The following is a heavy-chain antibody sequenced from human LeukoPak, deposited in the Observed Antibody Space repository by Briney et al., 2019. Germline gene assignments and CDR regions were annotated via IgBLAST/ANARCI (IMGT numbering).Heavy chain of an antibody. Sequence: SVKVSRKASGGTFSSYAISWVRQAPGQGLEWMGGIIPIFGTANYAQKFQGRVTITADESTSTAYMELSSLRSEDTAVYYCARGAHYGDYNNWFDPWGQGTLVTVSS. CDR1: GGTFSSYA. V-gene: IGHV1-69*01. CDR2: IIPIFGTA. J-gene: IGHJ5*02. D-gene: IGHD4-17*01. CDR3: ARGAHYGDYNNWFDP.